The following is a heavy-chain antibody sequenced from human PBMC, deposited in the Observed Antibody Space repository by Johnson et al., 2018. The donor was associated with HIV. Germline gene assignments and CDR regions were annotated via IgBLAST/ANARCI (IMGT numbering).Heavy chain of an antibody. CDR3: AKDRGIAAAGTVDI. CDR1: GFTFSSYA. CDR2: IRGSGDST. D-gene: IGHD6-13*01. J-gene: IGHJ3*02. Sequence: VQLVESGGGLVQPGGSLRLSCAASGFTFSSYAMSWVRQAPGKGLEWVSAIRGSGDSTYYADSVQGRFTISSDNSKNTLYLQMNSLRAEDTAVYYCAKDRGIAAAGTVDIWGQGTMVTVSS. V-gene: IGHV3-23*04.